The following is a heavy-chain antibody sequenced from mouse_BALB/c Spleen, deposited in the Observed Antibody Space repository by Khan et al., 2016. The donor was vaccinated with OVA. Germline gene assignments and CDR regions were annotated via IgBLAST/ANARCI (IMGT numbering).Heavy chain of an antibody. CDR3: ARQLGYAMDY. CDR2: INTYTGEP. J-gene: IGHJ4*01. V-gene: IGHV9-1*02. D-gene: IGHD3-1*01. CDR1: GYTFTNYG. Sequence: QIQLVQSGPELKKPGETVKISCKASGYTFTNYGMNWVKQAPGKGLKWMGWINTYTGEPTYADDFKGRFAFSLETSASTAYLQINNLKKEDMATYFCARQLGYAMDYWGQGTSVTVSS.